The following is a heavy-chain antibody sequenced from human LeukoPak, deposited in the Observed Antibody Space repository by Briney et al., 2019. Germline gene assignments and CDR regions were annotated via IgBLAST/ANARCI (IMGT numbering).Heavy chain of an antibody. D-gene: IGHD3-10*01. J-gene: IGHJ6*03. CDR2: IDSGDRT. CDR1: GFTVSSNY. CDR3: ARLKGWCYYGSGSYYNWCNYYYYMDV. Sequence: GGSLRLSCAASGFTVSSNYMNWVRQAPGKGLEWVSVIDSGDRTYYADSVKGRFTISRDNSKNTLYLQMNSLRAEDTAVYYCARLKGWCYYGSGSYYNWCNYYYYMDVWGKGTTVTISS. V-gene: IGHV3-66*04.